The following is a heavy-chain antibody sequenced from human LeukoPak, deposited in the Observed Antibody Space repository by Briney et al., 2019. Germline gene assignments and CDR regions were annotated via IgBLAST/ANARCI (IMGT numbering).Heavy chain of an antibody. J-gene: IGHJ6*03. V-gene: IGHV4-4*09. Sequence: SETLSLTCTVSGGSLSSYYWSWIRQPPGKGLEWIGYIYTSGSTNYNPSLKSRVTISVDTSKNQFSLKLSSVTAADTAVYYCARLAKDIVVVPAAQANYYYYYYMDVWGKGTTVTVSS. CDR3: ARLAKDIVVVPAAQANYYYYYYMDV. D-gene: IGHD2-2*01. CDR2: IYTSGST. CDR1: GGSLSSYY.